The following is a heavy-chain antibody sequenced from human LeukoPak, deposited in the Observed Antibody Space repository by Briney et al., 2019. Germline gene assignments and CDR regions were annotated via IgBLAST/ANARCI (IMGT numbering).Heavy chain of an antibody. CDR2: IRQDGSVQ. Sequence: GGSLRLSCAASGFTFSSYWMSWVRQAPGKGLEWVANIRQDGSVQNYVDSVKGRFTISRDNPKNSVYLQMSSLRAEDTAVYYCARAPRDPYCSSTSCYLGRNWFDPWGQGTLVTVSS. V-gene: IGHV3-7*01. J-gene: IGHJ5*02. CDR3: ARAPRDPYCSSTSCYLGRNWFDP. CDR1: GFTFSSYW. D-gene: IGHD2-2*01.